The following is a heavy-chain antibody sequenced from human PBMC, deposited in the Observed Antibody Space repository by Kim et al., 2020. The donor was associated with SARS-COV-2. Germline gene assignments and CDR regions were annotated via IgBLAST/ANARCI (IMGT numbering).Heavy chain of an antibody. CDR1: GFTFSSYA. CDR3: VKDTPLYYDILTGYYTKYYFDY. V-gene: IGHV3-23*01. CDR2: ISGSGGST. J-gene: IGHJ4*02. D-gene: IGHD3-9*01. Sequence: GGSLRLSCAASGFTFSSYAMSWVRQAPGKGLEWVSAISGSGGSTYYADSVKGRFTISRDNSKNTLYLQMNSLRAEDTAVYYCVKDTPLYYDILTGYYTKYYFDYWGQGTLVTVSS.